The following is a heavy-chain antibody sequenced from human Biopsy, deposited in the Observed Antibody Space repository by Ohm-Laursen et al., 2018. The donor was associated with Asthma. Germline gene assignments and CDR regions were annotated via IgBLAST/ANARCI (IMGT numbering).Heavy chain of an antibody. Sequence: SLRLSCSASGFAVSRDYMFWVRRAPGKGLEWVGVISKDASTQDYADSVKGRFTMARDNSKNTLDLQMNSLREEDTAVYYCVRDGTDDAFDIWGQGTVVSVSS. D-gene: IGHD1-1*01. CDR1: GFAVSRDY. V-gene: IGHV3-30*01. J-gene: IGHJ3*02. CDR3: VRDGTDDAFDI. CDR2: ISKDASTQ.